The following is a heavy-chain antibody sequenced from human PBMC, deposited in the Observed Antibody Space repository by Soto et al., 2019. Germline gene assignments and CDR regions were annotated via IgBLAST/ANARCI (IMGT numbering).Heavy chain of an antibody. CDR3: ARNMDYYYGRGSGNGHGV. CDR2: INPRFGDT. J-gene: IGHJ6*02. V-gene: IGHV1-2*02. CDR1: GYTFTAYH. D-gene: IGHD3-10*02. Sequence: QVRLVQSGAEVKEPGDSVRGSCEASGYTFTAYHIHWVRQAPGQGLEWMGWINPRFGDTGYAQDFQGRVSLTSDMSSSTVYMELSRLTSDDKAIYDCARNMDYYYGRGSGNGHGVWGQGTTVTVFS.